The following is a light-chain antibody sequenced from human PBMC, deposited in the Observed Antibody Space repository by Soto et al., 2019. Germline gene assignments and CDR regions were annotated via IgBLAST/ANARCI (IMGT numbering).Light chain of an antibody. CDR1: SSNIGAGYD. CDR3: QSYDISLSGWG. J-gene: IGLJ3*02. V-gene: IGLV1-40*01. CDR2: NNN. Sequence: QSVLTQAPSVSGAPGQRVTISCTGSSSNIGAGYDVHWLQQLPGTAPRVLIYNNNNWPSGVPDRFSGSKSGTSASLAITGLQAEDEADYYCQSYDISLSGWGFGGGTQVTVL.